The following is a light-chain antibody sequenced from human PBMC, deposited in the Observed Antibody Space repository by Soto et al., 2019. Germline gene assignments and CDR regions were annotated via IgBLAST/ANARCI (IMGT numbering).Light chain of an antibody. V-gene: IGKV3-20*01. Sequence: EIVLTQSPGTLSLSPGERGTLSCRASQSVSSSYLAWYQQKPGQAPRLLIYGTSSRATAIPDRFSGSGSGTDFTLTISRLEPEDFAVYYCQQYGSSSWTFGQGTKVEIK. J-gene: IGKJ1*01. CDR2: GTS. CDR3: QQYGSSSWT. CDR1: QSVSSSY.